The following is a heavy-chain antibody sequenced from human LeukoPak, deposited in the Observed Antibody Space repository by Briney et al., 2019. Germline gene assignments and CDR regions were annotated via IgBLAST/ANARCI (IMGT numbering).Heavy chain of an antibody. CDR3: TTFSTY. CDR2: NKSKTDGGTT. V-gene: IGHV3-15*01. J-gene: IGHJ4*02. CDR1: GFTFSNAW. Sequence: GPLRLSCAASGFTFSNAWMSWVRQAPGKGLEWVGRNKSKTDGGTTDYAAPVKGRFTISRDDSKNTLYLQMNSLKTEDTAVYYCTTFSTYWGQGTLVTAFS. D-gene: IGHD2/OR15-2a*01.